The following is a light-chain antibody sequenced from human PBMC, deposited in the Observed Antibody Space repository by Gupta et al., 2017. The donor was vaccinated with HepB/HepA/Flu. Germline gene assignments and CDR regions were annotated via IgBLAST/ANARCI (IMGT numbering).Light chain of an antibody. CDR3: CSYAGSTTFVI. Sequence: QSALAQPASVSGSPGQSITISCTGTSSDVGSYNLVSWYQQHPGKAPKLMISEVNKRPSGISNRFSGSKSGNTASLTIPGLQAEDEADYYCCSYAGSTTFVIFGGGTKLTVL. J-gene: IGLJ2*01. V-gene: IGLV2-23*02. CDR2: EVN. CDR1: SSDVGSYNL.